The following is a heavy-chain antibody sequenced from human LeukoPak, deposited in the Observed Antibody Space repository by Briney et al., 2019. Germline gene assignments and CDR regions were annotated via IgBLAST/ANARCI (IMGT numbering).Heavy chain of an antibody. CDR1: GGTFSSYA. J-gene: IGHJ4*02. D-gene: IGHD6-6*01. Sequence: GASVKVSCKASGGTFSSYAISWVRQAPGQGLEWMGWINPNSGGTNFAQNFQGRVTMTRDTSISTAYMELSRLTSDDTAVYYCARDPGGSSPTCDYWGQGTLVTVSS. CDR2: INPNSGGT. V-gene: IGHV1-2*02. CDR3: ARDPGGSSPTCDY.